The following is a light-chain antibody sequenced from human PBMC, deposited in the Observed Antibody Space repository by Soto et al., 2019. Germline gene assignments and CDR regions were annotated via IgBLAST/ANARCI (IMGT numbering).Light chain of an antibody. CDR2: DVT. J-gene: IGLJ1*01. CDR3: SSYTSCSTPYV. Sequence: QSALTQPASVSGSPGQSITISCTGTSSDVGAYNYVSWYQQHPFKAPKLMIYDVTNRPSGVSDRFSGSKSGNTASLTISGLQAEDEADYYCSSYTSCSTPYVFGTGTKLTVL. CDR1: SSDVGAYNY. V-gene: IGLV2-14*03.